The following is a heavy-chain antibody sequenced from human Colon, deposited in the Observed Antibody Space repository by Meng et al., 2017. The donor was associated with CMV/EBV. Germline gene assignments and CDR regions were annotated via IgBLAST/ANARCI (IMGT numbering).Heavy chain of an antibody. Sequence: QVHLQESCPGLVKPSEALSLTCTVSGDSVSNGCWSWLRQSPDKGLEWIGYICYNGISDSRPSLKSRVTISRDTSNNQFSLTLHSMTAADTAIYYCARHVFTDYTRGFDYWGPGTLVTVSS. V-gene: IGHV4-59*08. D-gene: IGHD4-11*01. J-gene: IGHJ4*02. CDR1: GDSVSNGC. CDR3: ARHVFTDYTRGFDY. CDR2: ICYNGIS.